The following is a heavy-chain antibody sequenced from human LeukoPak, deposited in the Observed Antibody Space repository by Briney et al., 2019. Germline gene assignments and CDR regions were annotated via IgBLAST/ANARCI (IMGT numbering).Heavy chain of an antibody. CDR2: IYYSGST. J-gene: IGHJ4*02. D-gene: IGHD6-13*01. Sequence: SQTLSLTCTVSGGSISSGGYYWSWIRQHPGKGLEWIGYIYYSGSTYYNPSLKSRVTISVDTSKNQFSLKLSPVTAADTAVYYCARISSWYERGFDYWGQGTLVTVSS. CDR1: GGSISSGGYY. V-gene: IGHV4-31*03. CDR3: ARISSWYERGFDY.